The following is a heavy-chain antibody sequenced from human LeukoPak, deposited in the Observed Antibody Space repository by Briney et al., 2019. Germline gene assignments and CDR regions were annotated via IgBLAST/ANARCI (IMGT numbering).Heavy chain of an antibody. V-gene: IGHV4-30-4*02. D-gene: IGHD1-14*01. Sequence: PSETLSLTCTVSGGSISSGDYYWSWIRQPPGKGLEWIGYIYYSGSTYYNPSLKSRVTISVDTSKNQFSLKLSSVTAADTAVYYCARAPITGRVFDYWGQGTLVTVSS. CDR1: GGSISSGDYY. CDR2: IYYSGST. CDR3: ARAPITGRVFDY. J-gene: IGHJ4*02.